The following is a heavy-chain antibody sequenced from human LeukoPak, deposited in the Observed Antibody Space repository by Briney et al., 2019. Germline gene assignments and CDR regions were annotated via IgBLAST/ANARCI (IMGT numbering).Heavy chain of an antibody. Sequence: GGSLRLSCAAPGITFSSYAMSWVRQAPGKGLEWVSGISGNGGGTYYADSVKGRFTISRDNSKNTLYLQMNSLRAEDTAVYYCAKSFGYSRSWFDYWGQGTLVTVSS. D-gene: IGHD6-13*01. J-gene: IGHJ4*02. CDR1: GITFSSYA. CDR2: ISGNGGGT. V-gene: IGHV3-23*01. CDR3: AKSFGYSRSWFDY.